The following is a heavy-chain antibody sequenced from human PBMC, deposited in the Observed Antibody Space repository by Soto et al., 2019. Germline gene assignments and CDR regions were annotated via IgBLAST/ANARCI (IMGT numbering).Heavy chain of an antibody. CDR1: GYTFSSYA. CDR3: AREGQAPYYYYGMDV. V-gene: IGHV1-18*01. Sequence: GASVKVSCKASGYTFSSYAISWVRQAPGQGLEWMGWISGYNGNTKYAEKFQGRVTMTIDTSTSTAHMELRSLRSDDTAVYYCAREGQAPYYYYGMDVWGQGTAVTVSS. CDR2: ISGYNGNT. J-gene: IGHJ6*02.